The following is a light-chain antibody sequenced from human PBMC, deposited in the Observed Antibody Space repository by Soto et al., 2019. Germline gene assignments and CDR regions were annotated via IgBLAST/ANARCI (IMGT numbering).Light chain of an antibody. CDR1: NSNIESNY. J-gene: IGLJ1*01. CDR2: RNT. V-gene: IGLV1-47*01. CDR3: AAWDDALRGHV. Sequence: QSVLTQPPSVSGTPGQGVTISCSGSNSNIESNYVYWYQHLPGTAPKLIIYRNTQRHSGVPDRFSASKSGTSASLAISGLRSEDEADYYYAAWDDALRGHVFGSGTKVTVL.